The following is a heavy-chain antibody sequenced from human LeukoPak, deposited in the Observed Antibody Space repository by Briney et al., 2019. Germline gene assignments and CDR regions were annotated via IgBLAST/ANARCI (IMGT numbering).Heavy chain of an antibody. Sequence: ASVKVSCKASGHTFTTYDINWVRQATGQGLEWMGWLNPNNGNTGYAQKFQGRVTITRNTSINTAYMELSSLRSEDTAVYYCARTNCGGDCYASRGWFDLWGQGTLVTVSS. D-gene: IGHD2-21*02. J-gene: IGHJ5*02. CDR1: GHTFTTYD. CDR3: ARTNCGGDCYASRGWFDL. V-gene: IGHV1-8*03. CDR2: LNPNNGNT.